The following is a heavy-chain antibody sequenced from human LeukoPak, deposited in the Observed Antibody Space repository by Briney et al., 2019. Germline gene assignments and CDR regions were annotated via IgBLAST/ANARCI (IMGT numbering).Heavy chain of an antibody. Sequence: ASVKVSCKASGYTFTNYYIHWVRQAPGQGLEWMGWINPNSGGTNYAQKFQGRVTMTRDTSISTAYMELSRLRSDDTAVYYCARGDDYGGNRAFAGWFDPWGQGTLVTVSS. CDR1: GYTFTNYY. V-gene: IGHV1-2*02. CDR2: INPNSGGT. J-gene: IGHJ5*02. D-gene: IGHD4-23*01. CDR3: ARGDDYGGNRAFAGWFDP.